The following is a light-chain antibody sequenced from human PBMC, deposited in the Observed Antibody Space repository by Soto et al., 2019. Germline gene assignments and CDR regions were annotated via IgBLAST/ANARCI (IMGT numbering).Light chain of an antibody. CDR2: GAS. J-gene: IGKJ1*01. Sequence: EIVMTQSPATLSVSPGERATLSCRASQSVSSNLAWYQQKPGQAPRLLIYGASTRATGIPARFSGSGSGTEFTLTISSLQSEDFAVYYCKQYNNWPRTFGQGTKVKIK. V-gene: IGKV3-15*01. CDR3: KQYNNWPRT. CDR1: QSVSSN.